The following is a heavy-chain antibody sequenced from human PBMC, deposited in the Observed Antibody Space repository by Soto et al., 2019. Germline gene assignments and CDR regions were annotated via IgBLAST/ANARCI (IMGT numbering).Heavy chain of an antibody. V-gene: IGHV1-69*01. CDR1: GGTFNSYI. CDR2: IIPIFGSA. D-gene: IGHD3-3*02. J-gene: IGHJ4*02. CDR3: ARAFASNKYYFDS. Sequence: QVQLVQSGAEVKKPGSSVKVSCKTSGGTFNSYIITWVRQAPGQGLEWMGGIIPIFGSADYAQKLQGRVTITADESTSTACMELSSLRSEDTAVYYCARAFASNKYYFDSWGQGTQVTVSS.